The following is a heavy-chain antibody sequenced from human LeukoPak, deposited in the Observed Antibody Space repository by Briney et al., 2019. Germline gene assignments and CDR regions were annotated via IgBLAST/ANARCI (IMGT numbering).Heavy chain of an antibody. J-gene: IGHJ4*02. CDR3: ARAYCSSTSCYMPH. D-gene: IGHD2-2*02. CDR1: GGSISSGSYY. V-gene: IGHV4-61*02. Sequence: PSETLSLTCTVSGGSISSGSYYWSWIRQPAGKGLEWIGRIYTSGSTNYNPSLKSRVTISVDTSKNQFSLKLSSVTAADTAVYYCARAYCSSTSCYMPHWGQGTLVTVSS. CDR2: IYTSGST.